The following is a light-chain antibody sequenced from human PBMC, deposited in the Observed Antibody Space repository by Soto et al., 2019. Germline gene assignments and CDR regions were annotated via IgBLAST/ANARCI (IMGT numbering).Light chain of an antibody. J-gene: IGKJ4*01. V-gene: IGKV3-20*01. CDR3: QQYSDSVLT. CDR1: QTLTSNY. Sequence: EIVLTQSPATLSLSPGERATLSCRASQTLTSNYLDWYQQKPGQAPRLLIHGAASRDTGIQDRFSGSGSGTDFTLTLSRLDPEAVAEYYFQQYSDSVLTFGGRNKVEIK. CDR2: GAA.